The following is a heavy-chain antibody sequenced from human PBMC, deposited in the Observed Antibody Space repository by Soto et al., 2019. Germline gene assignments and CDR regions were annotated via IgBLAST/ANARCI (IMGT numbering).Heavy chain of an antibody. J-gene: IGHJ6*02. CDR3: TRTYSSSPKGWSYYYGTDV. D-gene: IGHD6-13*01. V-gene: IGHV3-73*01. Sequence: GGSLRLSCAASGFTFSGSAMHWIRQASGEGLEWVGRIRSKANSYATAYAASVKGRFTISRDDSKYTAYLQMNSLKTEDTAVYSCTRTYSSSPKGWSYYYGTDVWGQGTTVTVSS. CDR2: IRSKANSYAT. CDR1: GFTFSGSA.